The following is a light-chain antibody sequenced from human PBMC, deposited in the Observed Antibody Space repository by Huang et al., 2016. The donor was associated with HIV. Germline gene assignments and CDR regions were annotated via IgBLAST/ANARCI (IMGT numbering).Light chain of an antibody. CDR2: GAS. Sequence: EIVMTQSPATLYLSPGERVTLSCRASQSLSTNLAWYQQKPGQAPRLLIYGASTRATGIPARFSGGGSGTEFTLTISSLQSEDSAIYYCQHYNNWPPRTFGQGTKVEI. CDR1: QSLSTN. CDR3: QHYNNWPPRT. V-gene: IGKV3-15*01. J-gene: IGKJ1*01.